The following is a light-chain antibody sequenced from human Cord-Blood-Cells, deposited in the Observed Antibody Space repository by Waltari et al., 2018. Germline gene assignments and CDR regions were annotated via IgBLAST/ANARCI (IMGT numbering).Light chain of an antibody. CDR1: QSVLYSSNNKNY. Sequence: DIVMIQSPDSLAVSLGERATINCKSSQSVLYSSNNKNYLAWYQQKPGQPPKLLIYWASTRESGVPDRFSGSRSGTDFTLTISSLQAEDVAVYYCQQYYSTPYTFGQGTKLEIK. V-gene: IGKV4-1*01. CDR3: QQYYSTPYT. CDR2: WAS. J-gene: IGKJ2*01.